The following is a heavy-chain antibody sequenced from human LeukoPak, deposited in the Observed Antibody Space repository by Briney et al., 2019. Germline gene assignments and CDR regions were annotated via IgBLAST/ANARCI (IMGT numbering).Heavy chain of an antibody. V-gene: IGHV1-46*01. CDR1: GYTFTSYY. Sequence: ASVKVSCKASGYTFTSYYMHWVRQAPGQGLEWMGIINPSGGSTSYAQKFQGRVTMTRDTSISTAYMELSRLRSDDTAVYYCARGAITMIVVVMNWFDPWGQGTLVTVSS. D-gene: IGHD3-22*01. CDR2: INPSGGST. CDR3: ARGAITMIVVVMNWFDP. J-gene: IGHJ5*02.